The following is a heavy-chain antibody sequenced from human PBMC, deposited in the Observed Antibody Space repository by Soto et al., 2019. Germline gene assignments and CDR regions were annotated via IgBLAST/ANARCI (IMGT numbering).Heavy chain of an antibody. D-gene: IGHD6-19*01. J-gene: IGHJ5*02. CDR2: IYPGDSDT. Sequence: PGESLKISCKGSGYSFTSYWIGWVRQMPGKGLEWMGIIYPGDSDTRYSPSFQGQVTISADKSISTAYLQMNSLRAEDTAVYYCAKGQIAVAVYWFDPWGQGTLVTVSS. CDR3: AKGQIAVAVYWFDP. CDR1: GYSFTSYW. V-gene: IGHV5-51*01.